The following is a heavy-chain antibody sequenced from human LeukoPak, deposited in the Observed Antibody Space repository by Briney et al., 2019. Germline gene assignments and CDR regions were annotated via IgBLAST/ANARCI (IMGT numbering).Heavy chain of an antibody. CDR1: GGSISSYY. J-gene: IGHJ4*02. CDR2: IYYSGST. V-gene: IGHV4-59*06. Sequence: SETLSLTCTVSGGSISSYYWSWIRQHPGKGLEWIGYIYYSGSTYYNPSLKSRVTISVDTSKNQFSLKLSSVTAADTAVYYCARDIMVRGVTAYYFDYWGQGTLVTVSS. CDR3: ARDIMVRGVTAYYFDY. D-gene: IGHD3-10*01.